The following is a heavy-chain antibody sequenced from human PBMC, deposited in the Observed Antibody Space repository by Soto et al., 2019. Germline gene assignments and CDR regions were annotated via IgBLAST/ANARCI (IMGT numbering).Heavy chain of an antibody. J-gene: IGHJ6*02. V-gene: IGHV6-1*01. CDR3: ARDRPYYDILTGYLPYDYYYGMDA. CDR2: TYYRSKWYN. Sequence: SQPLSLTCAISGDSVSSNSAAWNWIRQSPSRDLKWLGRTYYRSKWYNDYAVSVKSRITINPDTSKNQFSLQLNSVTPEDTALYYCARDRPYYDILTGYLPYDYYYGMDAWGQGTTVTVSS. D-gene: IGHD3-9*01. CDR1: GDSVSSNSAA.